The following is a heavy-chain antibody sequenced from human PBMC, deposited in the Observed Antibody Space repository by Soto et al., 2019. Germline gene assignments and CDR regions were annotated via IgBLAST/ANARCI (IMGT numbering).Heavy chain of an antibody. J-gene: IGHJ4*02. V-gene: IGHV3-48*03. CDR3: LIVVNYPAY. D-gene: IGHD2-15*01. Sequence: WRVLRLSCAASGFTFSSYEMNWVRQAPGKGLEWVSYISSSGSTIYYADSVKGRFTISRDNAKNSLYLQMNSLRAEDTAVYYCLIVVNYPAYWGQGTLVTVSS. CDR1: GFTFSSYE. CDR2: ISSSGSTI.